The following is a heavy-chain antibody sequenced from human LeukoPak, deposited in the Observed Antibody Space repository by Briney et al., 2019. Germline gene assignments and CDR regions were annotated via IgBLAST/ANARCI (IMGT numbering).Heavy chain of an antibody. V-gene: IGHV4-39*01. CDR1: GGSISSSIYY. J-gene: IGHJ6*02. CDR2: IYYSVST. Sequence: SETLSLTCTVSGGSISSSIYYWGWIRQPPGKGLEWIGSIYYSVSTYYNPSLKSRVTISVDTSKNQFSLKLSSVTAADTAVYYCARQGYNWNYPRTGYYYYYGMDVWGQGTTVTVSS. D-gene: IGHD1-7*01. CDR3: ARQGYNWNYPRTGYYYYYGMDV.